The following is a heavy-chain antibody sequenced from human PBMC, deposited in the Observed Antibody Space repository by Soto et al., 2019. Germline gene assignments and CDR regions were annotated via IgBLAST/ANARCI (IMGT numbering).Heavy chain of an antibody. V-gene: IGHV3-30-3*01. Sequence: GGSLRLSCAVSGFTFSTYAMHWVRQAPGKGLEWVAVISYDGSNTYYADSVRGRFIISRDNSKNRLYLQMNSLRAEDTAVYYCASDLVGASDPYGLDVWGQGTPVTVSS. CDR2: ISYDGSNT. D-gene: IGHD1-26*01. CDR1: GFTFSTYA. CDR3: ASDLVGASDPYGLDV. J-gene: IGHJ6*02.